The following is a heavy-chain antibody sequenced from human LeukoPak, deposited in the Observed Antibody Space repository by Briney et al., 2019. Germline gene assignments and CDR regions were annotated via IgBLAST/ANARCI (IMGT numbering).Heavy chain of an antibody. CDR2: ITASGDST. Sequence: GGSLRLSCAGSGFPFSSYPISWVRQPPGKGLEWVSAITASGDSTYSADSVKGRFTISRDNSKNTLYLQMNSLRAEDTAVYYCAKDPYYYGSGSYYNESSLEDYWGQGTLVTVSS. V-gene: IGHV3-23*01. J-gene: IGHJ4*02. D-gene: IGHD3-10*01. CDR3: AKDPYYYGSGSYYNESSLEDY. CDR1: GFPFSSYP.